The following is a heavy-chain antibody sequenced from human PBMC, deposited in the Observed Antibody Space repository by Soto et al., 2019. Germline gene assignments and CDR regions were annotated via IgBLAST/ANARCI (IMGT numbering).Heavy chain of an antibody. CDR2: INHSGST. CDR3: ARGSHYYYGMDV. CDR1: GGSFSGYC. V-gene: IGHV4-34*01. J-gene: IGHJ6*02. Sequence: QVQLQQWGAGLLKPSETLSLTCAVYGGSFSGYCWSWIRQPPGKGLEWIGEINHSGSTNYNPSLKSRVTISVDTSKNQFSLKLSSVTAADTAVYYCARGSHYYYGMDVWGQGTTVTVSS.